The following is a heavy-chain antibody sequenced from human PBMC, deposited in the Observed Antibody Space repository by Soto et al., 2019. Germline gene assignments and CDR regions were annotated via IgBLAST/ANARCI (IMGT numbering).Heavy chain of an antibody. CDR2: IFYSGTT. J-gene: IGHJ5*02. D-gene: IGHD3-10*02. V-gene: IGHV4-31*03. CDR3: ARTLFGWGIWFDP. CDR1: GGSISSGGYY. Sequence: SETLSLTCTVSGGSISSGGYYWSWIRQHPGKGLEWIGYIFYSGTTYYNPSLKSRVTISVDTSKNQFSLKLSSVTAADTAVYYCARTLFGWGIWFDPWGQGTLVTVSS.